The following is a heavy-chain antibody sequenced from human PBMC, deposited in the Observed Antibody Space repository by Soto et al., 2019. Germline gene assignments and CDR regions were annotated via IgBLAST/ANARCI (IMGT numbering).Heavy chain of an antibody. CDR3: TKDRSGSYYAFDS. J-gene: IGHJ4*02. V-gene: IGHV4-59*01. D-gene: IGHD1-26*01. CDR2: VSKNGAT. CDR1: GGSISRYF. Sequence: QVQLQESGPGLVEPSETLSLTCGVSGGSISRYFWSWIRQPPGQELEWIGYVSKNGATNYSPSLKSRVTISVDTPKNEVSLKLQSVTAADTAVYYCTKDRSGSYYAFDSWGPGTQVTVSS.